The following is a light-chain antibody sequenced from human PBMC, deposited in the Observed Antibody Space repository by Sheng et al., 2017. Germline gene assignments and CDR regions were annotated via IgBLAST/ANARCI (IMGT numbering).Light chain of an antibody. V-gene: IGKV3D-20*02. CDR3: QERSSWPLLT. CDR1: QSVSSSY. Sequence: EIVLTQSPGTLSLSPGERATLSCRASQSVSSSYLAWYQQKPGQAPRLLIYGASTRVSGISARFSGSGSGTEFTLTISSLQSEDFAIYYCQERSSWPLLTFGGGTKVEIK. J-gene: IGKJ4*01. CDR2: GAS.